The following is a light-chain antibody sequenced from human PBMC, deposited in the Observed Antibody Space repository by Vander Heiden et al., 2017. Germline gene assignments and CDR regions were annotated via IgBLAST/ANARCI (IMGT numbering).Light chain of an antibody. V-gene: IGKV1-5*01. J-gene: IGKJ2*01. CDR1: ENIGSW. CDR3: QEFTNFSLYT. CDR2: DAS. Sequence: DIQMTQSPSTLSASVGDRVIITCRASENIGSWLAWYQQKPGQAPKVLLYDASILTDGVPSRFSGSGSGTEFTLTISSLQPDDVATYYCQEFTNFSLYTFGQGTKVEIK.